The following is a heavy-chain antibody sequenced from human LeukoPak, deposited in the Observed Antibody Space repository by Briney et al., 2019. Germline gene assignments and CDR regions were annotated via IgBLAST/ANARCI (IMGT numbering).Heavy chain of an antibody. CDR1: GGSIRSHY. CDR2: IYYSGTT. Sequence: KPSETLSLTCTVTGGSIRSHYWSWIRQPPGKGLEWLGYIYYSGTTNYNPSLESRVTISVDTSKNQFSLKLNSVTAADTAVYYCASDGLGNGFDIWGQGTVVIVSS. D-gene: IGHD1-26*01. CDR3: ASDGLGNGFDI. V-gene: IGHV4-59*11. J-gene: IGHJ3*02.